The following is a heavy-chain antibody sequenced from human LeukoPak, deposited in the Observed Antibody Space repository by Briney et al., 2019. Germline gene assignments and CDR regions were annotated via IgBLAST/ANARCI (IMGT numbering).Heavy chain of an antibody. D-gene: IGHD2-15*01. Sequence: GGSLRLSCAASGFTVSSNYMSWVRQAPGKGLEWVSVIYSGGSTYYADSVKGRFTISRDNSKNTLYLQMNGLRAEDTAVYYCAAYCSGGSCYVTGAFDIWGQGTMVTVSS. V-gene: IGHV3-53*01. CDR1: GFTVSSNY. J-gene: IGHJ3*02. CDR3: AAYCSGGSCYVTGAFDI. CDR2: IYSGGST.